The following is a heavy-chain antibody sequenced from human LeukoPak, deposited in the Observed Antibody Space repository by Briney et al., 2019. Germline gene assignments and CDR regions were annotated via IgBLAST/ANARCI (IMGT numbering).Heavy chain of an antibody. CDR1: GGSISSSSYY. Sequence: SETLSLTCTVSGGSISSSSYYWGWIRQPPGKGLEWIGSIYYSGSTYYNPSLKSRVTISVDTSKNQFSLKLSSVTAADTAVYYCARGRYYYDSSGYLTDAFDIWGQGTMVTVSS. CDR3: ARGRYYYDSSGYLTDAFDI. CDR2: IYYSGST. D-gene: IGHD3-22*01. V-gene: IGHV4-39*07. J-gene: IGHJ3*02.